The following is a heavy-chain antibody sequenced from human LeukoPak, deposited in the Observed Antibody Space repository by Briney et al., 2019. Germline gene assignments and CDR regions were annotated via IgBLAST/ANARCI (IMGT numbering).Heavy chain of an antibody. J-gene: IGHJ4*02. CDR1: GFTVSSNY. D-gene: IGHD2-15*01. Sequence: GGSLRLSCAASGFTVSSNYMSWVRQAPGKGVEWVSVIYSGGSTYYADSEKGRFTISRDNSKNTLYLQMNSLRAEDTAVYYCASAYDYCSGGSCYPVSGYWGQGTLVTVSS. V-gene: IGHV3-66*01. CDR3: ASAYDYCSGGSCYPVSGY. CDR2: IYSGGST.